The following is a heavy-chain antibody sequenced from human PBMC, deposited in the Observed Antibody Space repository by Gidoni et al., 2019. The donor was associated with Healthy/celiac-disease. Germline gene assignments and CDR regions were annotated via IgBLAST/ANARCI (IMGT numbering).Heavy chain of an antibody. J-gene: IGHJ3*02. CDR3: ASDPRGYSGSPFDAFDI. D-gene: IGHD5-12*01. CDR2: IKQDGSEK. CDR1: GFTFSSYW. Sequence: EVQLVESGGGLVQPGGSLRLSCAASGFTFSSYWMSWVRQAPGKGLEWVANIKQDGSEKYYVDSVKGRFTISRDNAKNSLYLQMNSLRAEDTAVYYCASDPRGYSGSPFDAFDIWGQGTMVTVSS. V-gene: IGHV3-7*03.